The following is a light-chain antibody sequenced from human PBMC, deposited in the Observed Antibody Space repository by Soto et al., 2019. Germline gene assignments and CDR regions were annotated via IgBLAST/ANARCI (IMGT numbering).Light chain of an antibody. CDR3: QQFNKPIT. Sequence: AIQLTQSPSSLSSSVGDRVTSSCRASQGISSALAWYQQKPGKAPKLLIYDASSLESGVPSRFSGSGSGTDFTLTISSLQPEDFATYYCQQFNKPITFGQGTRLEIK. J-gene: IGKJ5*01. CDR1: QGISSA. V-gene: IGKV1D-13*01. CDR2: DAS.